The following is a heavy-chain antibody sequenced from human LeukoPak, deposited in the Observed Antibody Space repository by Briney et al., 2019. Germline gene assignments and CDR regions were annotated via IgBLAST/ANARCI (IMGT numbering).Heavy chain of an antibody. J-gene: IGHJ5*01. D-gene: IGHD6-13*01. V-gene: IGHV3-23*01. Sequence: PGGSLRLSCAASGFTFSSDVMTWVRQAPGKGLEWVSGISAGGGTFYADSVKGRLTISRDNSTSRLYLQMDSLRAEDTAVYYCANGGYSREERFESWGQGTLFTVSS. CDR3: ANGGYSREERFES. CDR2: ISAGGGT. CDR1: GFTFSSDV.